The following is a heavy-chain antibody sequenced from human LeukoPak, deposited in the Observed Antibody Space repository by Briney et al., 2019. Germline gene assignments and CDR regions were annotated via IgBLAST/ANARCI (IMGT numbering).Heavy chain of an antibody. CDR1: GFIFSSRL. Sequence: GGSLRLSCATSGFIFSSRLMHWVRQSPGKGLEWVANINKDGSAKYYVDSVKGRFTISRDNAKNSVYMQMNSLRVEDTALYYCVTGTGFLLDSWGLGTRVTVS. CDR2: INKDGSAK. J-gene: IGHJ4*02. D-gene: IGHD3/OR15-3a*01. CDR3: VTGTGFLLDS. V-gene: IGHV3-7*01.